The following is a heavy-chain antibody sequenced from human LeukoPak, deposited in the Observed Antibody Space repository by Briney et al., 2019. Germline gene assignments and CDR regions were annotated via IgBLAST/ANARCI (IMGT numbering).Heavy chain of an antibody. CDR2: IYYSGST. CDR1: GGSISSYY. J-gene: IGHJ4*02. D-gene: IGHD4-17*01. V-gene: IGHV4-59*01. CDR3: ARARRGDYGDYESDY. Sequence: SETLSLTCTVSGGSISSYYWSWIRRPPGKGLEWIGYIYYSGSTNYNPSLKSRVTISVDTSKNQFSLKLSSVTAADTAVYYCARARRGDYGDYESDYWGQGTLVTVSS.